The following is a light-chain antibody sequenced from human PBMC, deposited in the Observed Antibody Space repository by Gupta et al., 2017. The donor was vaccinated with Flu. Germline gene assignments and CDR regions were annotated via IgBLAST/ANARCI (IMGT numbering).Light chain of an antibody. CDR3: QQYDDWTS. Sequence: PGERATLSCRASQRVSSNLAWYQQKPGQAPRLLIYDASTRATGIPARFSGSGSETEFTLTISSRQSEDFALYFCQQYDDWTSFGGGTTVGIK. CDR2: DAS. CDR1: QRVSSN. V-gene: IGKV3-15*01. J-gene: IGKJ4*01.